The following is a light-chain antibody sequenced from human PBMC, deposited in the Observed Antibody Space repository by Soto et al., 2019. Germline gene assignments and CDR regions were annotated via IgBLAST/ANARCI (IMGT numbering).Light chain of an antibody. Sequence: GDRVIITCRASQSISSWLAWYQQKPGKAPNLLIYKASALKSGVPSRFSGSGSGTEFTLTISSLQPDDFVTYYCQQYDNDSWTFGQGTKVEIK. J-gene: IGKJ1*01. CDR1: QSISSW. V-gene: IGKV1-5*03. CDR2: KAS. CDR3: QQYDNDSWT.